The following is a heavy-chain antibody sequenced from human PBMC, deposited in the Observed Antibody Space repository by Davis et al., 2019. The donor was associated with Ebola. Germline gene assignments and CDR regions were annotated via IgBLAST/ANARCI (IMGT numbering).Heavy chain of an antibody. CDR1: GGSFSGYY. CDR3: ARDKGPTTVAKRPFDI. Sequence: SETLSLTCAVYGGSFSGYYWSWIRQPPGKGLEWIGYIYDSGSTYYNPSLKSRVTMSVDTSKNHFSLKLTSVTAADTALYYCARDKGPTTVAKRPFDIWGRGTMVTVSS. J-gene: IGHJ3*02. V-gene: IGHV4-59*01. CDR2: IYDSGST. D-gene: IGHD4-23*01.